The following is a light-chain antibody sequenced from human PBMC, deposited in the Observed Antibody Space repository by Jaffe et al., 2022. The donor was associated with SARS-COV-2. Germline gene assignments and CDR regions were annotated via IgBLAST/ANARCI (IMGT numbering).Light chain of an antibody. V-gene: IGKV4-1*01. CDR3: LQYYGTPRT. J-gene: IGKJ1*01. CDR2: WAS. Sequence: DIVMTQSPDSLAVSLGERATINCKSSQSVLYSSNNKNYLAWYQQKPGQPPKLLIYWASTRESGVPDRFRGSGSGADFTLTISSLQAEDVAVYYCLQYYGTPRTFGQGTKVEV. CDR1: QSVLYSSNNKNY.